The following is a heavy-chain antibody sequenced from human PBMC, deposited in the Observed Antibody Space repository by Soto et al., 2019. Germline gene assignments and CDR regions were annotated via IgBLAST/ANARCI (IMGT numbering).Heavy chain of an antibody. J-gene: IGHJ5*01. CDR2: IYYSGNT. Sequence: SETLSLTCAVYGGSFSGYYWSWIRQPPGKGLEWIGCIYYSGNTYYNPSLKSRVTMSVDTSKNQFSLKLSSVTAADTAVYYCARDYWLTGGWFGYWGQGTLVTVSS. D-gene: IGHD2-8*02. CDR3: ARDYWLTGGWFGY. CDR1: GGSFSGYY. V-gene: IGHV4-34*01.